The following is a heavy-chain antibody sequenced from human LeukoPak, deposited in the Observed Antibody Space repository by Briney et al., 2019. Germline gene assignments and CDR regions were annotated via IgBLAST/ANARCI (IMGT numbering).Heavy chain of an antibody. CDR3: ARAGNIAVAGTERCFDY. J-gene: IGHJ4*02. V-gene: IGHV3-33*08. D-gene: IGHD6-19*01. Sequence: GGSLRLSCAASGFTFSSYSMNWVRQAPGKGLEWVAVIWYDGSNKYYADSVKGRFTISRDNSKNTLYLQMNSLRAEDTAVYYCARAGNIAVAGTERCFDYWGQGTLVTVSS. CDR1: GFTFSSYS. CDR2: IWYDGSNK.